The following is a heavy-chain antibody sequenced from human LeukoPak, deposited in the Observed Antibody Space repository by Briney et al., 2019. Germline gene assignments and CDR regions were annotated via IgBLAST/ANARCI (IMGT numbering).Heavy chain of an antibody. V-gene: IGHV1-8*01. CDR1: GYTFTSYD. J-gene: IGHJ4*02. CDR2: MNPNSGNT. CDR3: ARDSERWLQWP. Sequence: ASVTVSCKASGYTFTSYDINWVRQAPGQGFEWMGWMNPNSGNTGYAQKFQGRVTMTRDTSTSTAYMELSSLRSEDTAVYYCARDSERWLQWPWGQGTLVTVSS. D-gene: IGHD5-24*01.